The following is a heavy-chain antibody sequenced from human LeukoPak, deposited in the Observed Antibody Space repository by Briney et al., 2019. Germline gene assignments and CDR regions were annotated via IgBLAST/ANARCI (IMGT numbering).Heavy chain of an antibody. CDR2: IYHSGST. V-gene: IGHV4-59*08. D-gene: IGHD2-2*02. CDR3: ARLKYIPYYNYDLDV. Sequence: SETLSLTCTVSGGSINSDYWSWIRQPPGKGLEWIGYIYHSGSTNYNPSLKSRVIISLDTSKNQFSLNLGSVTAADTAVYYCARLKYIPYYNYDLDVWGQGTTVTVSS. J-gene: IGHJ6*02. CDR1: GGSINSDY.